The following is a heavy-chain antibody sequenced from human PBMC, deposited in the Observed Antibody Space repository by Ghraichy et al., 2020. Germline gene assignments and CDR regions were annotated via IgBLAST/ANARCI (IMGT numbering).Heavy chain of an antibody. CDR1: GLTVSNNF. V-gene: IGHV3-53*01. D-gene: IGHD2-2*01. CDR3: AREWRASTNWYFDL. J-gene: IGHJ2*01. Sequence: LSLTCAASGLTVSNNFMSWVRQAPGKGLEWVSIIYTGGNVYYADSVKGRFIISRDYSRNTVYLQMNSLRVEDTAVYYCAREWRASTNWYFDLWGRGSRVTVSS. CDR2: IYTGGNV.